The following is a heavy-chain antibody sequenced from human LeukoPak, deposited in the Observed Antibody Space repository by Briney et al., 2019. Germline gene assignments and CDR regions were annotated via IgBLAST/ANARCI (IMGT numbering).Heavy chain of an antibody. Sequence: SSETLSLTCTVSGGSISSYYWSWIRQPPGKGLEWIGYIYYSGSTNYNPSLKSRVTISVDTSKNQFSLKLSSVTAADTAVYYCALCRDGYNSEFDYWGQGTLVTVSS. J-gene: IGHJ4*02. CDR1: GGSISSYY. CDR3: ALCRDGYNSEFDY. CDR2: IYYSGST. D-gene: IGHD5-24*01. V-gene: IGHV4-59*01.